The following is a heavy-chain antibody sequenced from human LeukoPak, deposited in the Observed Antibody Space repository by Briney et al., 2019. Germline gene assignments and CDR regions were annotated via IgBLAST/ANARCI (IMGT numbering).Heavy chain of an antibody. Sequence: GGSLRLSCAASGFTFSSYEMNWVRQAPGKGLEWVSYISTNTTTIYYADSVKGRFTISRDNAKNSLYLQMNSLRVEDTAVYYCVRVGTSFDIWGQGTMVTVSS. CDR2: ISTNTTTI. D-gene: IGHD7-27*01. CDR3: VRVGTSFDI. V-gene: IGHV3-48*01. J-gene: IGHJ3*02. CDR1: GFTFSSYE.